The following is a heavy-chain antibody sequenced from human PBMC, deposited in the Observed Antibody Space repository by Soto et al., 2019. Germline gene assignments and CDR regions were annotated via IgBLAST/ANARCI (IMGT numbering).Heavy chain of an antibody. CDR1: GFTFSGSA. CDR3: TRFKRGYSYGQKGQTNYYYYGMDV. D-gene: IGHD5-18*01. J-gene: IGHJ6*02. V-gene: IGHV3-73*01. Sequence: PGGSLRLSCAASGFTFSGSAMHWVRQASGKGLEWVGRIRSKANNYATAYAASVKGRFTISRDDSKNTAYLQMNSLKTEDTAVYYCTRFKRGYSYGQKGQTNYYYYGMDVWGQGTTVTVSS. CDR2: IRSKANNYAT.